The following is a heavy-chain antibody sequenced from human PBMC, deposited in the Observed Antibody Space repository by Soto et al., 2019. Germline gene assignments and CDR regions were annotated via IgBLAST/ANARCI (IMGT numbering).Heavy chain of an antibody. J-gene: IGHJ6*02. CDR3: ARRRFYYDSSGYYLYGMDV. V-gene: IGHV5-51*01. CDR1: GYSFTSYW. CDR2: IYPGDSET. D-gene: IGHD3-22*01. Sequence: PGESLKISCKGSGYSFTSYWIAWVRQMPGKGLEWMGIIYPGDSETRYSPSFQGQVTISVDKSISTAYLQWSSLKASDTAMYYCARRRFYYDSSGYYLYGMDVWGQGTTVTVSS.